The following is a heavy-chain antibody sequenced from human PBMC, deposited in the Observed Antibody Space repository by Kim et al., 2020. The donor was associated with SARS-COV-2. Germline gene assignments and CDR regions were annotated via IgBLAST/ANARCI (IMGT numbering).Heavy chain of an antibody. Sequence: GGSLRLSCAASGFTFSSYGMHWVRQAPGKGLEWVAVISYDGSNKYYADSVKGRFTISRDNSKNTLYLQMNSLRAEDTAVYYCAKASSSYAFDIWGQGTM. D-gene: IGHD6-13*01. J-gene: IGHJ3*02. V-gene: IGHV3-30*18. CDR2: ISYDGSNK. CDR1: GFTFSSYG. CDR3: AKASSSYAFDI.